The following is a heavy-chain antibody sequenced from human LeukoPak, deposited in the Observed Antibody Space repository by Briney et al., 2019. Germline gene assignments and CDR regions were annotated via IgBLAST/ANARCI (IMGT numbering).Heavy chain of an antibody. CDR2: FFYSGST. CDR3: ARHSLDYDILTGYNLGDNCFDP. D-gene: IGHD3-9*01. V-gene: IGHV4-59*04. Sequence: SETLSLTCTVSGGSISIYYWTWFRQPPGKGLEWIGTFFYSGSTYYNPSLKSRVTISVDTSKNQFSLKLSSVTAADTAVYYCARHSLDYDILTGYNLGDNCFDPWGQGTLVTVSS. CDR1: GGSISIYY. J-gene: IGHJ5*02.